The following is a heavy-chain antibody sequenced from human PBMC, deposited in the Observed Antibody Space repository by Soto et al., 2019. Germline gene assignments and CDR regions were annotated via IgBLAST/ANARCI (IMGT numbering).Heavy chain of an antibody. V-gene: IGHV1-18*01. J-gene: IGHJ5*02. CDR3: ARASYCSGGTCTTWFHP. CDR2: IDTSIGHT. CDR1: GYTFSDFG. Sequence: GASVKVSCKTSGYTFSDFGITWVRQAPGQGLEWMGWIDTSIGHTNFAQKFDDRVTTTTDTSTNTAYMDLRRLRSDDTAVYYCARASYCSGGTCTTWFHPWGQGTLVTVSS. D-gene: IGHD2-15*01.